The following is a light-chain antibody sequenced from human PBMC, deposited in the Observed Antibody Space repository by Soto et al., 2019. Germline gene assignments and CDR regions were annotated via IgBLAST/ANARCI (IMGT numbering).Light chain of an antibody. CDR3: QQFSSYPLT. J-gene: IGKJ4*01. Sequence: VLNQSACTLSLSPGERATLSWRASQTVRNNYLAWYQQKPGQAPRLLIYDASSRATGIPDRFSGGESGTDFTLTISRLEAEDFAVYYCQQFSSYPLTFGGGTKVDIK. CDR2: DAS. V-gene: IGKV3-20*01. CDR1: QTVRNNY.